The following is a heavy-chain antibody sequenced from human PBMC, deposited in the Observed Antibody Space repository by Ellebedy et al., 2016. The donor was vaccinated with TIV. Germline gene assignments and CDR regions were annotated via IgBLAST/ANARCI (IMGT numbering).Heavy chain of an antibody. D-gene: IGHD2-15*01. CDR3: ARTQFTSGGSCYSL. CDR2: INSDGSST. Sequence: LSLTCAASGFTFSSYWMHWVRQAPGKGLVWVSRINSDGSSTSYADSVKGRFTISRDNAKNTLYLQMNSLRAEDTAVYYCARTQFTSGGSCYSLWGQGTLVTVSS. J-gene: IGHJ4*02. V-gene: IGHV3-74*01. CDR1: GFTFSSYW.